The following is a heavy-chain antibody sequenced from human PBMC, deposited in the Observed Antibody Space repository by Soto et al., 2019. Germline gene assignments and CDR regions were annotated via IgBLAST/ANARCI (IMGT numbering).Heavy chain of an antibody. J-gene: IGHJ6*02. V-gene: IGHV3-21*01. CDR1: GFTFSSYS. Sequence: EVQLVESGGGLVKPGGSLRPSCAASGFTFSSYSMNWVRQAPGKGLEWVSSISSSSSYIYYADSVKGRFTISRDNAKNAVYLQMNSRRAEDTAGYDCTRYSVITMVRGAKGGYGMDVWGQGTTVTVSS. CDR3: TRYSVITMVRGAKGGYGMDV. D-gene: IGHD3-10*01. CDR2: ISSSSSYI.